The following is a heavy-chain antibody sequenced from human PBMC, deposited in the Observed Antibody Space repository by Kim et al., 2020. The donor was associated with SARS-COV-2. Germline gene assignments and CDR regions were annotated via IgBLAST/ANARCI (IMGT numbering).Heavy chain of an antibody. Sequence: SETLSLTCTVFGGSVRGHHWSWIRQPPGKGLEWIGFIYNSGNINYNPYLKSRVTISIDKPNNRFSLKLTSVTAADTAVFYCARLPDSPGYFYHERYFDLWGRGTLVTVSS. D-gene: IGHD3-22*01. CDR1: GGSVRGHH. V-gene: IGHV4-59*02. CDR3: ARLPDSPGYFYHERYFDL. CDR2: IYNSGNI. J-gene: IGHJ2*01.